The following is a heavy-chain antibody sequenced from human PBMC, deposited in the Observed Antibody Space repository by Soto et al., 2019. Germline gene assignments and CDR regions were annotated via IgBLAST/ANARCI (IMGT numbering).Heavy chain of an antibody. J-gene: IGHJ6*03. D-gene: IGHD4-17*01. Sequence: GGSLRLSCAASGFTFSSYSMNWVRQAPGKGLEWVSSISSSSSYIYYADSVKGRFTISRDNAKNSLYLQMNSLGAEDTAVYYCARDATVTTQGYYYYMDVWGKGTTVTVSS. V-gene: IGHV3-21*01. CDR3: ARDATVTTQGYYYYMDV. CDR1: GFTFSSYS. CDR2: ISSSSSYI.